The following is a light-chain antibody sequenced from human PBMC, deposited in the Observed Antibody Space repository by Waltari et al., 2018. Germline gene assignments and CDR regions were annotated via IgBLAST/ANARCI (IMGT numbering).Light chain of an antibody. J-gene: IGLJ3*02. CDR3: AAWDDSLSGPL. CDR1: RSNLGSNY. Sequence: QSVLTQPPSVSGSPGQSVPISCSGGRSNLGSNYVYWYQQLPGMAPKLLMYRIYERPSGVPDRFSGSKSGTTASLAISGLRSEDEADYYCAAWDDSLSGPLFGGGTKLTVL. V-gene: IGLV1-47*01. CDR2: RIY.